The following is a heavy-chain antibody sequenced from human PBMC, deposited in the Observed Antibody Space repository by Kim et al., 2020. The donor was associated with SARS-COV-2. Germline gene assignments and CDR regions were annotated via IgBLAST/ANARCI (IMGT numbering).Heavy chain of an antibody. CDR2: IWYDGSNK. CDR1: GFTFSSYA. V-gene: IGHV3-33*06. Sequence: GGSLRLSCAASGFTFSSYAMHWVRQAPGKGLEWVAVIWYDGSNKYYADSVKGRFTISRDNSKNTLYLQMNSLRAEDTAVYYCAKVLWQWLAYDAFDIWGQGTMVTVSS. CDR3: AKVLWQWLAYDAFDI. J-gene: IGHJ3*02. D-gene: IGHD6-19*01.